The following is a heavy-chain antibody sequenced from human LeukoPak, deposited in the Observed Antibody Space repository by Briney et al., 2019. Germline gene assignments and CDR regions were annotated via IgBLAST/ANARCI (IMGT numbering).Heavy chain of an antibody. V-gene: IGHV1-69*13. CDR1: GGTFSSYA. D-gene: IGHD4-23*01. CDR2: IIPIFGTA. J-gene: IGHJ4*02. Sequence: ASVKVSCKASGGTFSSYAISWVRQAPGQGLEWMGGIIPIFGTANYAQKFQGRVTITADESTITAYMELSSLRSEDTAVYYCARDLYGGKTRYFDYWGQGTLGTGSS. CDR3: ARDLYGGKTRYFDY.